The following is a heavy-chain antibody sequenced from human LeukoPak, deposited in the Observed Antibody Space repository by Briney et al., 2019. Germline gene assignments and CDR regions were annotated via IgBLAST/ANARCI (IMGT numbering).Heavy chain of an antibody. Sequence: ASVKVSCKASRYTFTGYYIHWVRQAPGRGLEWMGRINPNSGGTNYAQKFQGRVTMTRDTSISTAYMELSRLRSEDTAVYYCARGDTRLGPWGQGTLVTVSS. CDR2: INPNSGGT. CDR1: RYTFTGYY. J-gene: IGHJ5*02. V-gene: IGHV1-2*06. CDR3: ARGDTRLGP.